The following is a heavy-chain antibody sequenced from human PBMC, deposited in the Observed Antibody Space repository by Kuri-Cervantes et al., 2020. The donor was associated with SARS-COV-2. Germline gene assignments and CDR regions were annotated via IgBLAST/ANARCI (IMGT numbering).Heavy chain of an antibody. D-gene: IGHD6-19*01. CDR2: IYTSGST. V-gene: IGHV4-4*07. J-gene: IGHJ2*01. CDR3: ARSRIAVADWYFDP. Sequence: SETLSLTCTVSGGSISSYYWSWIRQPAGKGLEWIGRIYTSGSTNYDPSLKSRVTMSVDTSKNQFSLKLSSVTAADTAVYYCARSRIAVADWYFDPWGRGTLVTVSS. CDR1: GGSISSYY.